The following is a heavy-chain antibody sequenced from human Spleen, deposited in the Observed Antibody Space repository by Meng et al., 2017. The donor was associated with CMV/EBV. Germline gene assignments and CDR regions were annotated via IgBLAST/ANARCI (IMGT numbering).Heavy chain of an antibody. CDR1: GFSFSYYY. D-gene: IGHD2-2*01. CDR2: INSDGRTA. CDR3: ARDTKYCSSTSCSADEYFYYYDGMDV. J-gene: IGHJ6*02. V-gene: IGHV3-11*04. Sequence: GESLKISCEASGFSFSYYYMTWIRQAPGKGVNWVSFINSDGRTAYYADSVKGRFTISRDNAKNSVYLQMNSLRAEDTAVYYCARDTKYCSSTSCSADEYFYYYDGMDVWGQGTTVTVSS.